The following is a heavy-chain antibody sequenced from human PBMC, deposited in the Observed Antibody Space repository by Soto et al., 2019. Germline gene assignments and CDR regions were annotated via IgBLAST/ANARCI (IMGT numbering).Heavy chain of an antibody. Sequence: PSETLSLTCTVSGGSISSGDYYWSWIRQPPGKGLEWIGYIYYSGSTYYNPSLKSRVTISVDTSKNQFSLKLSSVTAADTAVYYCATARGESHYDFWSGYSDGAGMDVWGQGTTVTVSS. V-gene: IGHV4-30-4*01. D-gene: IGHD3-3*01. J-gene: IGHJ6*02. CDR1: GGSISSGDYY. CDR3: ATARGESHYDFWSGYSDGAGMDV. CDR2: IYYSGST.